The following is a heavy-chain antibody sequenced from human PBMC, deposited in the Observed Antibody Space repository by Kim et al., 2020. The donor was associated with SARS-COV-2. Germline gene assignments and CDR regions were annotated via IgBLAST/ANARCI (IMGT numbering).Heavy chain of an antibody. CDR2: MNPNSGNT. CDR1: GYTFTSYD. D-gene: IGHD4-17*01. CDR3: ARAAGVTTVTSSYYYYYGMDV. Sequence: ASVKVSCKASGYTFTSYDINWVRQATGQGLEWMGWMNPNSGNTGYAQKFQGRVTMTRNTSISTAYMELSSLRSEDTAVYYCARAAGVTTVTSSYYYYYGMDVWGQGTTVTVSS. J-gene: IGHJ6*02. V-gene: IGHV1-8*02.